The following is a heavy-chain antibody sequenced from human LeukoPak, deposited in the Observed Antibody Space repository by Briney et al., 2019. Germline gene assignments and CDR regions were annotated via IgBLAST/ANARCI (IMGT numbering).Heavy chain of an antibody. V-gene: IGHV3-7*01. CDR3: ARVVEDSSSGEAYNDY. J-gene: IGHJ4*02. D-gene: IGHD3-22*01. Sequence: GGSLRLSCAASGFTFSSYWMSWVRQAPGKGLEGVANIKQDGSEKYYVDSVKGRFTISRDNAKNSLYLQMNSLRAEDTAVYYCARVVEDSSSGEAYNDYWGQGTLVTVSS. CDR1: GFTFSSYW. CDR2: IKQDGSEK.